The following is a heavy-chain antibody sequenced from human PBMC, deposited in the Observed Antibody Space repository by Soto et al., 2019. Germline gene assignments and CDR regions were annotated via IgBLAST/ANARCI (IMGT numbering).Heavy chain of an antibody. CDR1: GFTFSSYG. CDR3: ARVRVTMVTAPWFDP. J-gene: IGHJ5*02. CDR2: IWYDGSNK. D-gene: IGHD2-21*02. Sequence: VGSLRLSCAASGFTFSSYGMHWVRQAPGEGLEWVSVIWYDGSNKYYADSVKGRFTISRDNSKNTLYLQMNSLRAEDTAVYYCARVRVTMVTAPWFDPWGQGTLVTVSS. V-gene: IGHV3-33*08.